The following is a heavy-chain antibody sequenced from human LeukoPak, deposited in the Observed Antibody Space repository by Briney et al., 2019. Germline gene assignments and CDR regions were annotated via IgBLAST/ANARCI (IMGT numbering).Heavy chain of an antibody. CDR3: ARVHTTVTTYYFDY. Sequence: KPAETLTLTCTVSGGSVSSVSDYWSRIRQPPGKGLEWIGYIYYSGSTNYNPSLKSRVTISVDTSKNQYSLKLSSVTAADMAVYYCARVHTTVTTYYFDYWGQRTLVTVSS. CDR1: GGSVSSVSDY. V-gene: IGHV4-61*01. J-gene: IGHJ4*02. D-gene: IGHD4-17*01. CDR2: IYYSGST.